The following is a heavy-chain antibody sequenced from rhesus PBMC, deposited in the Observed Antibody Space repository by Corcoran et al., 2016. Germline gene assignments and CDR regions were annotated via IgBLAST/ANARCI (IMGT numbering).Heavy chain of an antibody. J-gene: IGHJ4*01. CDR1: GYTFTDYY. CDR2: INPYNGNT. D-gene: IGHD3-16*01. Sequence: QVQLVQSGAEVKKPGSSVKVSCKASGYTFTDYYMHWVGQAPRQGLEWMGWINPYNGNTKYAQKFQGRVTMTRDTSTSTAYMELSSLRSEDTAVYYCARSSGSYYPMSLWGQGVLVTVSS. V-gene: IGHV1S2*01. CDR3: ARSSGSYYPMSL.